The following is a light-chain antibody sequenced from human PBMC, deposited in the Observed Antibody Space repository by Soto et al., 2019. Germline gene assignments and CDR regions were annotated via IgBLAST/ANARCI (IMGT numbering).Light chain of an antibody. CDR2: GAS. J-gene: IGKJ1*01. CDR1: QSVTSNY. Sequence: EIVLTQSPGTLSLSPGESATLSCRASQSVTSNYLAWFQQRPGQAPRLLIYGASIRATGIPDTFSGSGSGTEFTLTISSLQSEDFAVYHCQHYNSWPRTWTFGQGTKVDI. CDR3: QHYNSWPRTWT. V-gene: IGKV3-20*01.